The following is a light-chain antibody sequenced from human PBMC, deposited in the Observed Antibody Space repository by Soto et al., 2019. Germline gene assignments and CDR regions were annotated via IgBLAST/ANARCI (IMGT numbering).Light chain of an antibody. CDR2: EVN. J-gene: IGLJ1*01. CDR3: SSFTTYNTRV. V-gene: IGLV2-14*01. Sequence: QSVLTQPASVSGSPGQSIAISCTGTNSDVGAYNFVSWYQQYPGKAPKLIIHEVNNRPSGVSDRFSGSKSGNTASLTISGLQADDEAEYYCSSFTTYNTRVFGTGTKVTVL. CDR1: NSDVGAYNF.